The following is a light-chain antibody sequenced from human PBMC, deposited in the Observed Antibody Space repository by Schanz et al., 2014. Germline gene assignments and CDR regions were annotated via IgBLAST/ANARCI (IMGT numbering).Light chain of an antibody. CDR3: QQYSESRT. CDR1: QSVSSN. Sequence: IVMTQSPATLSVSPGERATLSCRASQSVSSNLAWYQQSPGQSPRLLIYSASTRATGIPARFSGSGSGTEFTLSIASLQSEDLTVYYCQQYSESRTFGQGTKVDVK. CDR2: SAS. J-gene: IGKJ1*01. V-gene: IGKV3D-15*01.